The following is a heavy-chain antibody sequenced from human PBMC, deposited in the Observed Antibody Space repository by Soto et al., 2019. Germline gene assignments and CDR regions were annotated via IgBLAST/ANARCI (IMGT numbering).Heavy chain of an antibody. D-gene: IGHD2-15*01. CDR3: ATRRVSAAPNWFDP. Sequence: KPSETLSLTCTVSGGSISSGGYYWSWIRQHPGKGLEWIGYIYYSGSTYYNPSLKSRVTISVDTSKNQFSLKLSSVTAADTAVYYCATRRVSAAPNWFDPWGQGTLVTVSS. CDR2: IYYSGST. CDR1: GGSISSGGYY. J-gene: IGHJ5*02. V-gene: IGHV4-31*03.